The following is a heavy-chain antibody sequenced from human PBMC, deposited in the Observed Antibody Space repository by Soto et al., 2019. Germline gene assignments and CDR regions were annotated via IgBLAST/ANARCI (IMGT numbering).Heavy chain of an antibody. Sequence: PGGSLRLSCAASGFTVSSYTMHCVRQAPGKGLEYVSAISSNGDSTYYANSVKGRFTISRDNSKNTLYLQMGSLRAEDMAVYYCARGYYYDTSGYSTADYWGQGTPVTVSS. V-gene: IGHV3-64*01. CDR3: ARGYYYDTSGYSTADY. CDR2: ISSNGDST. D-gene: IGHD3-22*01. CDR1: GFTVSSYT. J-gene: IGHJ4*02.